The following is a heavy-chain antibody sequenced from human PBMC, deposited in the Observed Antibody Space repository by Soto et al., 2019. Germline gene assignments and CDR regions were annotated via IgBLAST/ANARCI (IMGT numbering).Heavy chain of an antibody. CDR2: INHSGST. Sequence: PSETLSLRCAVDEGSFSGYYWSCISQPPGKGLEWIGEINHSGSTNYNPSLKSRVTISVDTSKNQFSLKLSSVTAADTAVYYCAKEIRYSNYWGKGTLVPVSS. V-gene: IGHV4-34*01. CDR3: AKEIRYSNY. D-gene: IGHD2-15*01. CDR1: EGSFSGYY. J-gene: IGHJ4*02.